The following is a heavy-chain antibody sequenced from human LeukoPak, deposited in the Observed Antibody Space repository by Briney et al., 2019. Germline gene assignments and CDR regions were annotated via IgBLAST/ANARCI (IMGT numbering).Heavy chain of an antibody. D-gene: IGHD6-19*01. CDR3: ARELAAIAVAGSGY. Sequence: GGSLRLSGAASGFTFSSYSMNWVRQAPGKGLEWVSYISSSSSTIYYADSVKGRFTISRDNAKNSLYLQMNSLRAEDTAVYYCARELAAIAVAGSGYWGQGTLVTVSS. CDR2: ISSSSSTI. J-gene: IGHJ4*02. CDR1: GFTFSSYS. V-gene: IGHV3-48*01.